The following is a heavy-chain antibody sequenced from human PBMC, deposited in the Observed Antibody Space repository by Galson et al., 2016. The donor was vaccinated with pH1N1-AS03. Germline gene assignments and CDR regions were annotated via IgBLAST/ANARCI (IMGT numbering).Heavy chain of an antibody. J-gene: IGHJ4*02. CDR3: TRGVGGKY. V-gene: IGHV1-8*01. D-gene: IGHD1-26*01. Sequence: SVKVSCKASGYTFTEYDINWVRQATGQGLEWMGWMNCHSGNAGYAQNFQGRVTMTRNSSINTAYMELSSLRSEDTAVYYCTRGVGGKYWGQGTLVTVSS. CDR2: MNCHSGNA. CDR1: GYTFTEYD.